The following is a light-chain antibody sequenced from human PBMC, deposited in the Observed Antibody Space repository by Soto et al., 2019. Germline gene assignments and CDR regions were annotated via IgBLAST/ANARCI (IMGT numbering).Light chain of an antibody. CDR2: AAS. CDR3: QQANSFPRP. J-gene: IGKJ1*01. Sequence: DIQMTQSPSSVSASAGDRVTITCRASQGISSWLAWYQQKPGKAPKLLIYAASSLQSGVPSRFSGSGSATDFTLTIISPHPEDVATFHYQQANSFPRPFGEGTMLDIK. V-gene: IGKV1-12*01. CDR1: QGISSW.